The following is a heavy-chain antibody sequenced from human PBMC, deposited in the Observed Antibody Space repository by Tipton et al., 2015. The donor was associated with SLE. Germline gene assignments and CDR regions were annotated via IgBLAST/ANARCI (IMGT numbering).Heavy chain of an antibody. CDR1: GGSFSGYY. J-gene: IGHJ4*02. CDR2: INHSGST. V-gene: IGHV4-34*01. Sequence: LRLSCAVYGGSFSGYYWSWIRQPPGKGLEWIGEINHSGSTNYNPSLKSRVTISVDTSKNQFSLKLSSVTAADTAVYYCASQKSGWDDYWGQGTLVTVSS. CDR3: ASQKSGWDDY. D-gene: IGHD6-19*01.